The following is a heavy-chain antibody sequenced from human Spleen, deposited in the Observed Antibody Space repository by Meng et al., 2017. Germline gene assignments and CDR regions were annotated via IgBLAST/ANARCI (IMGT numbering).Heavy chain of an antibody. CDR3: ARDRRKIRISICSGCSCYHRRGDAFDI. Sequence: ASVQVSCKASGYTFTSYGISWVRQAPGQGLEWMGWISAYNGNTNYAQKLQGRVTMTTDTSTSTAYMELRSLRSDDTAVYYCARDRRKIRISICSGCSCYHRRGDAFDIWGQGTMVTVSS. D-gene: IGHD2-15*01. J-gene: IGHJ3*02. V-gene: IGHV1-18*01. CDR2: ISAYNGNT. CDR1: GYTFTSYG.